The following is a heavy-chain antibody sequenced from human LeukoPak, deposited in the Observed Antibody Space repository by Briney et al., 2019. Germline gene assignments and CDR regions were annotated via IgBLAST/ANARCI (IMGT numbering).Heavy chain of an antibody. V-gene: IGHV4-4*07. CDR1: GGSISSYY. Sequence: SESLSLTCTVSGGSISSYYWSCIRQPAGKGLEWIGRIYTSGGTNYHPSLKNRVTMSVDTSKNQFSLKLSSVAAADTAVYYGAGVQTLNYYYGMDVWGQGTTVTVSS. D-gene: IGHD4-11*01. CDR3: AGVQTLNYYYGMDV. J-gene: IGHJ6*02. CDR2: IYTSGGT.